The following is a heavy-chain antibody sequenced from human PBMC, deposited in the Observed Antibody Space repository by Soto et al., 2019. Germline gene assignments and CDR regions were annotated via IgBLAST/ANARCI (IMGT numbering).Heavy chain of an antibody. Sequence: SETLSLTCTVSGGSISSYYWSWIRQPAGKGLEWIGRIYTSGSTNYNPSLKSRVTMSVDTSKNQFSLKLSSVTAADTAVYYCARDPQRCSGGSCYLDHWGQGTLVTVSS. CDR1: GGSISSYY. D-gene: IGHD2-15*01. J-gene: IGHJ5*02. V-gene: IGHV4-4*07. CDR2: IYTSGST. CDR3: ARDPQRCSGGSCYLDH.